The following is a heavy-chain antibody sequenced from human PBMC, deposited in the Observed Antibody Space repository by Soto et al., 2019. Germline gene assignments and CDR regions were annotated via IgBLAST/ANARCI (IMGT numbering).Heavy chain of an antibody. CDR2: IYYSGST. V-gene: IGHV4-39*02. CDR3: ARDLGIAAAGTSYYYYGMDV. J-gene: IGHJ6*02. CDR1: GGSISSSMYY. Sequence: SETRSLTCTGSGGSISSSMYYWGWIRQPPGKGLEWIGSIYYSGSTYYNPSLKSRVTISVDTSKNHFSLKLSSVTAADTAVYHCARDLGIAAAGTSYYYYGMDVWGRGTTVT. D-gene: IGHD6-13*01.